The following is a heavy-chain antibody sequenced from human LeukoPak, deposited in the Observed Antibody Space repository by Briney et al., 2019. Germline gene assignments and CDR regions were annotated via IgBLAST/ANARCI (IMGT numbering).Heavy chain of an antibody. Sequence: ASVKVSCKASGYTFTGYGISWVRQAPGQGLEWMGWISAYNGNTNYAQKFQGRVTMTRDTSTSTVYMELSSLRSEDTAVYYCARGAGYSYGVFDYWGQGTLVTVSS. CDR2: ISAYNGNT. V-gene: IGHV1-18*01. J-gene: IGHJ4*02. D-gene: IGHD5-18*01. CDR3: ARGAGYSYGVFDY. CDR1: GYTFTGYG.